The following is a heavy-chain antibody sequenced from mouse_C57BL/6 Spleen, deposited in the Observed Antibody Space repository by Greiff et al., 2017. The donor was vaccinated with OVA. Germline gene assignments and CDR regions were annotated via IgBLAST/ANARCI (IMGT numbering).Heavy chain of an antibody. V-gene: IGHV1-64*01. Sequence: QVQLQQPGAELVKPGASVKLSCKASGYTFTSYWMHWVKQRPGQGLEWIGMIHPNSGSTNYNEKFKSKATLTVDKSSSTAYMQLSSLTSEDFAVYYCARWELSTTGFSLGYWGQGTTLTVSS. CDR2: IHPNSGST. J-gene: IGHJ2*01. CDR1: GYTFTSYW. D-gene: IGHD1-1*01. CDR3: ARWELSTTGFSLGY.